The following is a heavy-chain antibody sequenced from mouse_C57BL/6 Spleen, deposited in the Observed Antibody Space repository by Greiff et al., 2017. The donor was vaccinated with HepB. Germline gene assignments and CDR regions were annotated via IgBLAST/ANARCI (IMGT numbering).Heavy chain of an antibody. Sequence: EVQLVESEGGLVQPGSSMKLSCTASGFTFSDYYMAWVRQVPEKGLEWVANINYDGSSTYYLDSLKSRFIISRDNAKNILYLQMSSLKSEDTATYYCARGWFYAMDYWGQGTSVTVSS. V-gene: IGHV5-16*01. J-gene: IGHJ4*01. CDR2: INYDGSST. D-gene: IGHD2-3*01. CDR3: ARGWFYAMDY. CDR1: GFTFSDYY.